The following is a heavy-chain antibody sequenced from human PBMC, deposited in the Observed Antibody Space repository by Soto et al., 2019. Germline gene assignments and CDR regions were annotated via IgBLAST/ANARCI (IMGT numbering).Heavy chain of an antibody. J-gene: IGHJ4*02. CDR1: GGSFSGYY. CDR2: IYYSGST. D-gene: IGHD5-12*01. CDR3: ARHSDIVATITTFDY. V-gene: IGHV4-30-4*08. Sequence: SETLSLTCAVYGGSFSGYYWSWIRQPPGKGLEWIGYIYYSGSTYYNPSLKSRVTISVDTSKNQFSLKLSSVTAADTAVYYCARHSDIVATITTFDYWGQGILVTSPQ.